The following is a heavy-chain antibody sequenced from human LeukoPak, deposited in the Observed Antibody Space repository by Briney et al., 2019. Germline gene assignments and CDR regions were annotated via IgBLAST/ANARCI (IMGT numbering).Heavy chain of an antibody. CDR3: VRSITMFQH. Sequence: GGSLRLSCAASGFTFDDYGMSWVRQAPGKGLEWVSSISSSSSYIYYADSVKGRFTISRDNAKNSLYLQMNSLRAEDTALYYCVRSITMFQHWGQGTLVTVSS. J-gene: IGHJ1*01. CDR1: GFTFDDYG. D-gene: IGHD3-10*01. V-gene: IGHV3-21*04. CDR2: ISSSSSYI.